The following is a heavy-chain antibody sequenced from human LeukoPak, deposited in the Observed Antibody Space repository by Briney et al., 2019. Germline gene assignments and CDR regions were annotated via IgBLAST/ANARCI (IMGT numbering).Heavy chain of an antibody. CDR1: GYSISSGYY. D-gene: IGHD4-17*01. CDR2: INHSGST. CDR3: AKMTIHGDSVL. Sequence: SETLSLTCTVSGYSISSGYYWGWIRQPPGKGLEWIGEINHSGSTNYNPSLKSRVTISVDTSKNQASLNLNSVTAADTALYYCAKMTIHGDSVLWGQGILVTVSS. J-gene: IGHJ4*02. V-gene: IGHV4-38-2*02.